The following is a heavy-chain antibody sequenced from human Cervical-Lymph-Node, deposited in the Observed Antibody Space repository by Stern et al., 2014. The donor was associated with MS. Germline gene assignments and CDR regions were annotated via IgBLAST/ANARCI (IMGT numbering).Heavy chain of an antibody. V-gene: IGHV3-9*01. CDR3: ARGDSVGDWYFDF. Sequence: EVQLVESGGGLVQPGKSLRLSCAASGFTFDDYAMHWVRQVPGGGLAWVAGLSWNSGAIGYSDSVKGRFTISRDNAENSLYLQMDSLRAEDTALYYCARGDSVGDWYFDFWGQGTLVTVSS. CDR1: GFTFDDYA. D-gene: IGHD2-21*02. J-gene: IGHJ4*02. CDR2: LSWNSGAI.